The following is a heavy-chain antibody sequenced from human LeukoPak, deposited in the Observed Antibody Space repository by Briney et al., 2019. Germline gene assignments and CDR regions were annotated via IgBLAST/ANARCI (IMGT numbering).Heavy chain of an antibody. CDR1: GGTFSSYP. CDR3: ARYSDYGDYNNWFDP. CDR2: ITPIFGAA. J-gene: IGHJ5*02. V-gene: IGHV1-69*13. D-gene: IGHD4-17*01. Sequence: ASVKVSCKASGGTFSSYPFTWVRQAPGQGLEWMGEITPIFGAANYAQTFQGRVTITADESTSTVFMELSSLRSDDTAFYYCARYSDYGDYNNWFDPWGQGTLVTVSS.